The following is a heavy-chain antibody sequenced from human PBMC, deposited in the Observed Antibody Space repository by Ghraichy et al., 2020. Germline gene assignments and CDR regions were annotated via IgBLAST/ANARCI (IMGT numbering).Heavy chain of an antibody. D-gene: IGHD3-10*01. J-gene: IGHJ3*02. CDR1: GGSISGSTYY. V-gene: IGHV4-39*01. CDR2: IDYSGCT. Sequence: SETLSLTCTVYGGSISGSTYYWGWIRQPTGKGLEWIGGIDYSGCTYYHPSLKSPVSFSIDTSKNQFSLKLSSVTAADTAVYYCARPSYGSASYSHAFDIWGQGTMVTVS. CDR3: ARPSYGSASYSHAFDI.